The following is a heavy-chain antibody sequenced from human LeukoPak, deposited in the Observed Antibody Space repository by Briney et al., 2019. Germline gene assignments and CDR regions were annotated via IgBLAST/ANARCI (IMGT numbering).Heavy chain of an antibody. CDR3: AKGDYYFDY. Sequence: ASVKVSCKASGYTFTGYYVHWVRQAPGQGLEWMGRINPKSGDTHSAQNFQGRVTMTRDTSITTAYMELSRLTSDDTAVYYCAKGDYYFDYWGQGTLVTVSS. CDR2: INPKSGDT. J-gene: IGHJ4*02. V-gene: IGHV1-2*06. CDR1: GYTFTGYY.